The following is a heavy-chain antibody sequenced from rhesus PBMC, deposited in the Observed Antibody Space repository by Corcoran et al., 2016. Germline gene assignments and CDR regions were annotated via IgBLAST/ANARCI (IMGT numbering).Heavy chain of an antibody. D-gene: IGHD4-23*01. V-gene: IGHV3S25*01. CDR1: GFTFSSYG. J-gene: IGHJ4*01. CDR3: AKAGTVTTGANDY. CDR2: ISSGGGST. Sequence: EVQLVESGGGLVQPGGSLRLSCAASGFTFSSYGMYWVRQAPGKGLEWISAISSGGGSTYYADAVKGRFTTSRDNSKNTLSLQMNSLRAEDTAVYYCAKAGTVTTGANDYWGQGVLVTVSS.